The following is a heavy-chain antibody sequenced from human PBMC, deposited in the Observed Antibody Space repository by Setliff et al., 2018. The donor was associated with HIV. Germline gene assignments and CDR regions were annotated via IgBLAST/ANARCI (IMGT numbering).Heavy chain of an antibody. CDR2: IYYSGTT. D-gene: IGHD1-26*01. CDR1: GGSISSSRYY. V-gene: IGHV4-39*07. J-gene: IGHJ4*02. CDR3: ARDGGDPRYSGTYNY. Sequence: LSLTCTVSGGSISSSRYYWGWIRQPPGMGLEWIGSIYYSGTTYYNPSLKSRVTISVDTSKNQFSLKLTSVTAADTAMYFCARDGGDPRYSGTYNYWGQGALVTVSS.